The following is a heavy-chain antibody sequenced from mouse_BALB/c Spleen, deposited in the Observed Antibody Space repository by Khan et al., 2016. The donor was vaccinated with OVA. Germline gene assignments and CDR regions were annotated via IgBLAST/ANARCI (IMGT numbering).Heavy chain of an antibody. CDR3: AIGWAAYYRNDGGAMEY. CDR1: GYTFTTAG. CDR2: INTHSGVP. Sequence: QIQLVQSGPELKKPGETVRISCKASGYTFTTAGIQWVQKMPGKGLKWIGWINTHSGVPKYAEDFKGRFAFSLEISVNTAYLKITNLKNEDTATYFCAIGWAAYYRNDGGAMEYWGQGTSVTVSS. V-gene: IGHV9-4*02. J-gene: IGHJ4*01. D-gene: IGHD2-14*01.